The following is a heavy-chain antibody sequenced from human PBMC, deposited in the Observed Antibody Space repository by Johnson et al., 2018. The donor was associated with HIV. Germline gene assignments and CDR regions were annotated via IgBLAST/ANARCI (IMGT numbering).Heavy chain of an antibody. CDR1: GFTFNRYA. V-gene: IGHV3-33*06. D-gene: IGHD3/OR15-3a*01. Sequence: QVQLVESGGGVVQPGRSLRLSCAASGFTFNRYAMHWVRQAPGKGLEWVSVIWYDGSNKYYADSVKGLSTISRDNSNNTLFLQMNSLRADDTGVYYCAKDKFMFLDNPVDAFDVWGQGTMVTFSS. CDR3: AKDKFMFLDNPVDAFDV. J-gene: IGHJ3*01. CDR2: IWYDGSNK.